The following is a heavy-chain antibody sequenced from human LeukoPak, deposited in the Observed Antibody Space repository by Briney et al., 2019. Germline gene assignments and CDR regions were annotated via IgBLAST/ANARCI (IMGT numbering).Heavy chain of an antibody. J-gene: IGHJ4*02. CDR1: GFTFSSYS. D-gene: IGHD3-16*01. CDR3: ARPLDHDFDY. CDR2: ISSSSSYI. Sequence: NPGGSLRLSCAASGFTFSSYSMNWVRQAPGKGLEWVSSISSSSSYIYYADSVKGRFTISRDNSKNTLYLQMNGLRAEDTAVYHCARPLDHDFDYWGQGTLVTVSS. V-gene: IGHV3-21*04.